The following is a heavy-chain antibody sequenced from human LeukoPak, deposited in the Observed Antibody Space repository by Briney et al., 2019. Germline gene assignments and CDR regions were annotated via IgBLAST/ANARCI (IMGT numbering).Heavy chain of an antibody. Sequence: ASVKVSCKASGYTFTGYDINWVRQATGQGLEWMGWMNPNSGNTGYAQKFQGRVTMTRNTSISTAYMELSSLRSEDTAVYYCARDHLPHCSSTSCYTHYYGMDVWGQGTTVTVSS. V-gene: IGHV1-8*01. CDR1: GYTFTGYD. CDR3: ARDHLPHCSSTSCYTHYYGMDV. CDR2: MNPNSGNT. J-gene: IGHJ6*02. D-gene: IGHD2-2*02.